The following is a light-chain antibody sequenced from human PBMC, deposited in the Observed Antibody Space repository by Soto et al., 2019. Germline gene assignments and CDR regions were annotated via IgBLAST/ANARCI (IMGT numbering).Light chain of an antibody. CDR3: QQSYSQWT. CDR1: QTISSY. V-gene: IGKV1-39*01. Sequence: DIQMTQSPSSLSASVGDRVIITCRASQTISSYLNWYQQKPGKAPKLFIYGASSLQSGVPSRFSGTGSGTDFTLTISSLQPEDFATYYCQQSYSQWTFGQGTKVEMK. CDR2: GAS. J-gene: IGKJ1*01.